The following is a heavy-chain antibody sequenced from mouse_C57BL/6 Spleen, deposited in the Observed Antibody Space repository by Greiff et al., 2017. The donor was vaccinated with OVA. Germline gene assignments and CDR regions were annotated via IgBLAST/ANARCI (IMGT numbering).Heavy chain of an antibody. CDR3: ARPYYSNYYAMDY. Sequence: QVQLQQPGAELVKPGASVKMSCKASGYTFTSYWITWVKQRPGQGLEWIGDIYPGSGSTNYNEKFKSKATLTVDTSSSTAYMQLSSLTSEDSAVYYCARPYYSNYYAMDYWGQGTSVTASS. D-gene: IGHD2-5*01. J-gene: IGHJ4*01. CDR2: IYPGSGST. CDR1: GYTFTSYW. V-gene: IGHV1-55*01.